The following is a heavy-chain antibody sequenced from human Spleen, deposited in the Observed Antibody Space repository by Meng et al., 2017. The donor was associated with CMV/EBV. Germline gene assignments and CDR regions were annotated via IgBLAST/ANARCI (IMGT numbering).Heavy chain of an antibody. Sequence: SETLSLTCTVSGGSISSSGYYWGWIRQPPGKGLEWIGSIHYSGSTYYNPSLKSRVTISVDTSKNHFSLNLSPVTSADTAVYYCARHLGIASSPFDYWGQGTLVTVSS. V-gene: IGHV4-39*01. CDR1: GGSISSSGYY. J-gene: IGHJ4*02. CDR2: IHYSGST. CDR3: ARHLGIASSPFDY. D-gene: IGHD6-13*01.